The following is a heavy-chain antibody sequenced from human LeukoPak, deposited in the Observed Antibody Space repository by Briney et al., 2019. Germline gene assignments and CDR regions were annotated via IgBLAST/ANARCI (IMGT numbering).Heavy chain of an antibody. CDR3: ARDPDSGSYSSGY. V-gene: IGHV1-18*01. J-gene: IGHJ4*02. Sequence: ASVKVSCKASGYTFTNYGSSWVRQAPGQGLEWMGWVSPYNGHTNYVQKLQGRVTMTTDTSTSTAYMELRSLRSDDTAVYYCARDPDSGSYSSGYWGQGTLVTVSS. D-gene: IGHD1-26*01. CDR1: GYTFTNYG. CDR2: VSPYNGHT.